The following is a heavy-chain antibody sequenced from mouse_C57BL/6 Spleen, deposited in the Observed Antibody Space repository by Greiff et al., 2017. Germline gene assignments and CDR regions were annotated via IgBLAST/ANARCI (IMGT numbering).Heavy chain of an antibody. Sequence: VQLQQSGAELVRPGASVTLSCKASGYTFTDYEMHWVKQTPVHGLEWIGAIDPETGGTAYNQKFKGKDILTADKSSSTAYMELRSLTSEDSAVYYCTRDSSGYNYWGQGTTLTVSS. J-gene: IGHJ2*01. CDR2: IDPETGGT. V-gene: IGHV1-15*01. D-gene: IGHD3-2*02. CDR1: GYTFTDYE. CDR3: TRDSSGYNY.